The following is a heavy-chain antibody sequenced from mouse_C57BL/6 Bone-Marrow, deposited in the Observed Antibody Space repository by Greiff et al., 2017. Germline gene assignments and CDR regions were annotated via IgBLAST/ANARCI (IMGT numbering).Heavy chain of an antibody. D-gene: IGHD2-3*01. CDR1: GFTFSDAW. CDR3: TRHDGPWFAY. J-gene: IGHJ3*01. CDR2: IRNKTNNHAT. Sequence: EVQLQESGGGLVQPGGSMKLSCAASGFTFSDAWMDWVRQSPEKGLEWVAEIRNKTNNHATYYAESVKGRFTISRDDSTSSVYLQMNSLRAEDTGIYYCTRHDGPWFAYWGQGTLVTVSA. V-gene: IGHV6-6*01.